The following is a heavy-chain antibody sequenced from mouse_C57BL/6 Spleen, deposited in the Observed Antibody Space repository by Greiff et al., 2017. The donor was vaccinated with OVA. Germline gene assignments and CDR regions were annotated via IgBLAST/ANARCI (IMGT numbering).Heavy chain of an antibody. Sequence: EVKLQESGGGLVKPGGSLKLSCAASGFTFSDYGMHWVRQAPEKGLEWVAYISSGSSTIYYADTVKGRFTISRDNAKNTLFLQMTSLRSEDTAMYYCASPYSNYGAWFAYWGQGTLVTVSA. V-gene: IGHV5-17*01. CDR3: ASPYSNYGAWFAY. CDR2: ISSGSSTI. J-gene: IGHJ3*01. D-gene: IGHD2-5*01. CDR1: GFTFSDYG.